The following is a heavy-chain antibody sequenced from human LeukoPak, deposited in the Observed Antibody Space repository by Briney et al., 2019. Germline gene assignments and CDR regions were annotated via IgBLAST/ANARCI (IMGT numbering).Heavy chain of an antibody. CDR1: GFTFSSYG. D-gene: IGHD3-22*01. CDR2: IWYDGSNK. Sequence: GGSLRLSCAASGFTFSSYGMHWVRQAPGKGLEWVAVIWYDGSNKYYADSVKGRFTISRDNSKNTLYLQMNSLRAEDTAVYYCARGRNYYDSSGYYRYYGMDVWGQGTTVTVSS. V-gene: IGHV3-33*01. J-gene: IGHJ6*02. CDR3: ARGRNYYDSSGYYRYYGMDV.